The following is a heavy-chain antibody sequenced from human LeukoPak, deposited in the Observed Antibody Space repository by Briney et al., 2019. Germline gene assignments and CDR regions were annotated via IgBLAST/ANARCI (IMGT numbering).Heavy chain of an antibody. CDR3: ARDRHSGSYYGYFDY. Sequence: PGGSLRLSCAASGSTFSSYGMHWVRQAPGKGLEWVATISDDGSNKYYTDSVKGRFTISRDSSKNTLYLQMNSLRAEDTAVYYCARDRHSGSYYGYFDYWGQGTLVTVSS. CDR2: ISDDGSNK. CDR1: GSTFSSYG. D-gene: IGHD1-26*01. V-gene: IGHV3-30*19. J-gene: IGHJ4*02.